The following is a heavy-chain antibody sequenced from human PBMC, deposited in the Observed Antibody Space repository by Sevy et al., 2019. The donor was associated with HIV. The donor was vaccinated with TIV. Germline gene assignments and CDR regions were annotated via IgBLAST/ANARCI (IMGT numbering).Heavy chain of an antibody. CDR1: GFNLRNYW. CDR3: ARDLVGANGY. Sequence: GGSLRLSCAVSGFNLRNYWMHWVRQAPGKGLVWVSRINSDGSGTTYADSVKGRFTISRDNAKDTLYLQMNSLRAEDTAVYFCARDLVGANGYWGQGTLVTVSS. D-gene: IGHD1-26*01. J-gene: IGHJ4*02. V-gene: IGHV3-74*01. CDR2: INSDGSGT.